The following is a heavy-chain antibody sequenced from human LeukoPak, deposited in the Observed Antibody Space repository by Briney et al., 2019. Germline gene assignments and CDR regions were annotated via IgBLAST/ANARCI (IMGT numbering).Heavy chain of an antibody. V-gene: IGHV1-69*05. CDR3: ARGVSSSRYYYYYMDV. D-gene: IGHD2-2*01. J-gene: IGHJ6*03. Sequence: SVKVSCKASGGTFSSYAISWVRQAPGQGLEWMGGIIPIVGTANYAQKFQGRVTITTDESTSTAYMELSSLRSEDTAVYYCARGVSSSRYYYYYMDVWGKGTTVTVSS. CDR2: IIPIVGTA. CDR1: GGTFSSYA.